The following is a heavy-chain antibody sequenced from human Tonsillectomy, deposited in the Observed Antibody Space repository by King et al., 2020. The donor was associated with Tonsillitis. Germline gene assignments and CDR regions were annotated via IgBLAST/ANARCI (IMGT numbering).Heavy chain of an antibody. V-gene: IGHV3-23*04. CDR2: ISGSGGST. CDR3: AKDLGRSYDFWSGYYPFDY. J-gene: IGHJ4*02. CDR1: GFTYSSYA. Sequence: VQLVESGGGLVQPGRSLRLSCAASGFTYSSYAMSWVRQAPGKGLEWVSAISGSGGSTYYAASVKGRFTNSRDNSKNTLYGQMNSLRAEDTAVYYCAKDLGRSYDFWSGYYPFDYWGQGTLVTVSS. D-gene: IGHD3-3*01.